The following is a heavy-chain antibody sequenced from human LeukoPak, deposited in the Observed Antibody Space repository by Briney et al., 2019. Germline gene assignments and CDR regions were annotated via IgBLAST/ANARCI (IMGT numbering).Heavy chain of an antibody. CDR1: GFTFSSYG. D-gene: IGHD3-10*01. Sequence: PGGSLRLSCAASGFTFSSYGMHWVRQAPGKGLEWVAFIRYDGSNKYYADSVKGRFTISRDNSKNTLYLQMNSLRAEDTAVYYCAKDLVRGAGASVGYMDVWGKGTTVTVSS. V-gene: IGHV3-30*02. J-gene: IGHJ6*03. CDR3: AKDLVRGAGASVGYMDV. CDR2: IRYDGSNK.